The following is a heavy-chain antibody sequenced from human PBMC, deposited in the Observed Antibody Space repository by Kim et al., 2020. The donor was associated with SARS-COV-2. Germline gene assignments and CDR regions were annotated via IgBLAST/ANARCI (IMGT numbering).Heavy chain of an antibody. V-gene: IGHV3-21*01. CDR1: GFTFSSYS. D-gene: IGHD3-3*01. J-gene: IGHJ6*02. CDR3: ARDWNYPEYYDFWSGYGLVGYYGMDV. Sequence: GGSLRLSCAASGFTFSSYSMNWVRQAPGKGLEWVSSISSSSSYIYYADSVKGRFTISRDNAKNSLYLQMNSLRAEDTAVYYCARDWNYPEYYDFWSGYGLVGYYGMDVWGQGTTVTVSS. CDR2: ISSSSSYI.